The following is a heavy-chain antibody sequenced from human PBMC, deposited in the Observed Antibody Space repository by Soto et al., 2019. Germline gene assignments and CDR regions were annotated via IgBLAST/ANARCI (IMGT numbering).Heavy chain of an antibody. Sequence: QVQLVQSGAEVKKPGASVKVSCKASGYTFTSYAMHWVRQAPGQRLEWMGWINAGNGNTKYSQKFQGRVTITRDTSASTAYMELSILRSEDTPVYYCARGPGGPDGPGDYWGQGTLVTVSS. CDR1: GYTFTSYA. V-gene: IGHV1-3*01. CDR2: INAGNGNT. J-gene: IGHJ4*02. CDR3: ARGPGGPDGPGDY. D-gene: IGHD2-15*01.